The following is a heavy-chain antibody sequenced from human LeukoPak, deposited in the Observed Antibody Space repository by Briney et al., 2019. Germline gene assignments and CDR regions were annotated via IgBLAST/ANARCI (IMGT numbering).Heavy chain of an antibody. J-gene: IGHJ5*02. V-gene: IGHV4-59*01. CDR2: IYYSGST. CDR1: GGSISSYY. Sequence: SETLSLTCTVSGGSISSYYWSWIRQPPGKGLEWIGYIYYSGSTNYNPSLKSRVTISVDTSKNQFSLKLSSVTAADTAVYYCASARYCTNGVCPYNWFDHWGQGTLVTVSS. CDR3: ASARYCTNGVCPYNWFDH. D-gene: IGHD2-8*01.